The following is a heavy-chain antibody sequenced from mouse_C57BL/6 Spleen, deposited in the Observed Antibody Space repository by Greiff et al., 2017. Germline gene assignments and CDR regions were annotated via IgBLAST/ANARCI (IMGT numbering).Heavy chain of an antibody. J-gene: IGHJ4*01. CDR2: IHPNSGST. CDR1: GYTFTSYW. D-gene: IGHD1-1*01. CDR3: ARDYGSSYYAMDY. V-gene: IGHV1-64*01. Sequence: QVQLQQPGAELVKPGASVKLSCKASGYTFTSYWMHWVKQRPGQGLEWIGMIHPNSGSTNYNAKFKSKATLTVDKSSSTAYMQLSSLTSEDSAVYYCARDYGSSYYAMDYWGQGTSVTVSS.